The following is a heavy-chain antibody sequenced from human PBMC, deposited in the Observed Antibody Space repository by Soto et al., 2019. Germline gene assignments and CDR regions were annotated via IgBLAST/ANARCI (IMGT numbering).Heavy chain of an antibody. J-gene: IGHJ6*02. Sequence: SETLSLTCAVYGGSSSGHYWSWIRQPPGKGLEWIGEINHSGSTNYNPSLKSRVTISVDTSKNQFSLKLSSVTAADTAVYYCARKFRIASAGTIRYYYYGMDVWGQGTAVTVSS. V-gene: IGHV4-34*01. CDR3: ARKFRIASAGTIRYYYYGMDV. D-gene: IGHD6-13*01. CDR1: GGSSSGHY. CDR2: INHSGST.